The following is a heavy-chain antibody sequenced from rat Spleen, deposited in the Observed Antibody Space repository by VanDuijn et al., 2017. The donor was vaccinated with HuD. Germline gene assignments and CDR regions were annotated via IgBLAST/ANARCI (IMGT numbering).Heavy chain of an antibody. Sequence: EVQLVESGGGLVQSGGSLKLSCAASGFIFRNYDMAWVRQAPTKGLEWIASINYDGSSTYYRDSAKGRFTISRNNAKSTLSLQMDSLRSEDTASYFCAGQYYGYTDWGQGTLVTVSS. CDR3: AGQYYGYTD. CDR2: INYDGSST. J-gene: IGHJ3*01. CDR1: GFIFRNYD. V-gene: IGHV5-29*01. D-gene: IGHD1-6*01.